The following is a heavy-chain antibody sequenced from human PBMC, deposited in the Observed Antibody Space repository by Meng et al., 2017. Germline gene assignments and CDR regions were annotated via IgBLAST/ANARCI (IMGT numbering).Heavy chain of an antibody. CDR1: GYTFTSYA. CDR2: INAGNGNT. Sequence: VQVGQSGAEVQKPGALVKVSSKASGYTFTSYAMHWVRQAPGQRGELMGWINAGNGNTKYSQKFQGRVTITRDTSASTAYMELSSLRSEDTAVYYCARDKLKTFDPWGQGTLVTVSS. CDR3: ARDKLKTFDP. J-gene: IGHJ5*02. V-gene: IGHV1-3*01.